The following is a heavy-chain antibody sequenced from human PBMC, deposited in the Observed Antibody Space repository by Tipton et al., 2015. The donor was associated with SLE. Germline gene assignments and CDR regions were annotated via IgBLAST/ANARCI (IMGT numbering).Heavy chain of an antibody. D-gene: IGHD3-3*01. CDR3: ARVKSIFGVVIIDY. CDR2: MYNNERT. J-gene: IGHJ4*02. CDR1: GVSIRSHY. Sequence: TLSLTCTVSGVSIRSHYWSWIRQSPGKGLEWIGYMYNNERTKYNLSLESRVTISVDTSKNQFSLKLSSVTAADTAVYYCARVKSIFGVVIIDYWGQGTLVTVSS. V-gene: IGHV4-59*08.